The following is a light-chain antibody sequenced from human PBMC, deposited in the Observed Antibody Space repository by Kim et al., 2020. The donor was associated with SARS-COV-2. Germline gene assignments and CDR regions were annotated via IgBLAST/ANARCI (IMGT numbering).Light chain of an antibody. CDR3: QQYDRPPYT. J-gene: IGKJ2*01. CDR2: GTS. V-gene: IGKV3-20*01. CDR1: QSVAPNH. Sequence: EIVLTQSPDTLSLSPGERATLSCRASQSVAPNHLAWFQQKPGQAPRLLIYGTSSRATGIPDRFSASESGTDFTLTISRLEPEDFAVYFCQQYDRPPYTFGQETKLEI.